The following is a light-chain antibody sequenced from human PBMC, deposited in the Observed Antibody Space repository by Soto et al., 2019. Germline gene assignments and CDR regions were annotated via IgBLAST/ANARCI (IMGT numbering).Light chain of an antibody. CDR2: GDS. J-gene: IGLJ2*01. CDR3: QTFDSNLAISLG. CDR1: SSNIGRGYD. V-gene: IGLV1-40*01. Sequence: QSVLTQPPSVSGAPGQRVTISCTGSSSNIGRGYDVHWYQQFPGSAPRLLLSGDSNRPSGVPDRFSGSRSGTSASLAITGLQAEDEADYYCQTFDSNLAISLGFRGGAKLTVL.